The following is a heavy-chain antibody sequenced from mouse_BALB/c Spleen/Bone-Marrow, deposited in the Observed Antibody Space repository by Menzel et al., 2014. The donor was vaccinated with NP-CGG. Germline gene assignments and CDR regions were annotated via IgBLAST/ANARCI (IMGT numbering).Heavy chain of an antibody. D-gene: IGHD2-10*02. J-gene: IGHJ2*01. Sequence: EVQGVESGGRLVKPGGSLKLSCSASGFTFGSSIMSWVRQTPEKRLEWVATISTGGTYTYYPDSVKGRFTISRDNAKNTLYLQMSSLKSEDTAMYYCSRGYGNCFDYWGQGTTLTVSS. V-gene: IGHV5-6-4*01. CDR1: GFTFGSSI. CDR2: ISTGGTYT. CDR3: SRGYGNCFDY.